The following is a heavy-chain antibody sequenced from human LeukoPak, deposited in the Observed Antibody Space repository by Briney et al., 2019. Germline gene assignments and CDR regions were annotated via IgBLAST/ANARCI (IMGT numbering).Heavy chain of an antibody. Sequence: GGSLRLSCAASGFTFSSYWMNWVRQAPGKGLVWVSRIASDGSSTTYADSVKGRFSISRDNAKNTLYLQMNSLKTEDTAVYYCTTDPRYSYGPFDYWGQGTLVTVSS. V-gene: IGHV3-74*01. D-gene: IGHD5-18*01. CDR1: GFTFSSYW. CDR3: TTDPRYSYGPFDY. J-gene: IGHJ4*02. CDR2: IASDGSST.